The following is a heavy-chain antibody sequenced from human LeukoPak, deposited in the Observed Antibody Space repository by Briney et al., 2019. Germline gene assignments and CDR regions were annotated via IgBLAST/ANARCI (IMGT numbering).Heavy chain of an antibody. V-gene: IGHV3-33*01. Sequence: GGSLRLSCAASGFTFSSYGMHWVRQAPGKGLEWVAVIWYDGSNKYYADSVKGRFTISRDNSKNTLYLQMNSLRAEDTAVYYCARDLGLYYFDYWGQGTLVTVSS. J-gene: IGHJ4*02. CDR2: IWYDGSNK. CDR1: GFTFSSYG. CDR3: ARDLGLYYFDY.